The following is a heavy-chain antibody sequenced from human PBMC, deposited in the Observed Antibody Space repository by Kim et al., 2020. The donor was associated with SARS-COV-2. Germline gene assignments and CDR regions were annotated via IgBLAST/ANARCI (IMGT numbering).Heavy chain of an antibody. V-gene: IGHV1-69*13. D-gene: IGHD5-12*01. J-gene: IGHJ5*02. CDR1: GGTFSSYA. Sequence: SVKVSCKASGGTFSSYAISWVRQAPGQGLEWMGGIIPIFGTANYAQKFQGRVTITADESTRTAYMELRSLRSEDTAVYYCAGFSGYDSWGGYNWFDPWGQGTRVTVSS. CDR3: AGFSGYDSWGGYNWFDP. CDR2: IIPIFGTA.